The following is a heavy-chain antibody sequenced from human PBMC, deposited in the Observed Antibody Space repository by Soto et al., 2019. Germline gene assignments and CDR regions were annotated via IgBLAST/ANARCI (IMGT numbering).Heavy chain of an antibody. Sequence: PWWCLGLCGAAGGSAVKVRWMTLVRQAPGKGLEWVANIKQDGSEKNYVDSVKGRFTISRDNARNSLSLQMNSLRAEDTAVYYCARDRAMDDYWGQGTLVTVSS. V-gene: IGHV3-7*01. CDR3: ARDRAMDDY. CDR2: IKQDGSEK. CDR1: GSAVKVRW. J-gene: IGHJ4*02.